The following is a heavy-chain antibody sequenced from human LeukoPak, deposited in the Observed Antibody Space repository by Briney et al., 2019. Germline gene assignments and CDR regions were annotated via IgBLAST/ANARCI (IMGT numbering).Heavy chain of an antibody. CDR3: AREISMFVNAFDL. D-gene: IGHD3-10*02. Sequence: PGGSLRLSCAASGFTFSNSGMHWVRQAPGKGLEWVAVIWYGGSNEYYADAVKGRFIISRDNSKNTVHLQMNSLRVEDTSVYCCAREISMFVNAFDLWGQGTLVAVSS. V-gene: IGHV3-33*01. J-gene: IGHJ3*01. CDR1: GFTFSNSG. CDR2: IWYGGSNE.